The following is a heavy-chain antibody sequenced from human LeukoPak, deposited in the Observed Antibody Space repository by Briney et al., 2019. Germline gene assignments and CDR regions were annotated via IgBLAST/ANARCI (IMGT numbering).Heavy chain of an antibody. CDR1: GYSLSSGYY. V-gene: IGHV4-38-2*02. CDR3: ARDPRNSGYGSLAYLFDY. CDR2: IYHSGST. D-gene: IGHD5-12*01. J-gene: IGHJ4*02. Sequence: PSETLSLTCTVSGYSLSSGYYWGWIRQPPGKGLEGIGSIYHSGSTYYNPSLKSRVTISVDTSKNQFSLKLSSVTAADTAVYYCARDPRNSGYGSLAYLFDYWGQGTLVTVSS.